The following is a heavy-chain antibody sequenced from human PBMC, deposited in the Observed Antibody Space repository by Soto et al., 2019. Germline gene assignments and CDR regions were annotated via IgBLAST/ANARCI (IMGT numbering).Heavy chain of an antibody. D-gene: IGHD3-22*01. CDR3: ARASFRITMIVVVIGYYYGMDV. Sequence: QVQLVQSGAEVKKPGASVKVSCKASGYTFTSYYMHWVRQAPGQGLEWMGIINPSGGSTSYAQKFQGRVTMTRDTSTSTVYMELSSLRSEDTAVYYCARASFRITMIVVVIGYYYGMDVWGQGTTVTVSS. J-gene: IGHJ6*02. CDR1: GYTFTSYY. CDR2: INPSGGST. V-gene: IGHV1-46*01.